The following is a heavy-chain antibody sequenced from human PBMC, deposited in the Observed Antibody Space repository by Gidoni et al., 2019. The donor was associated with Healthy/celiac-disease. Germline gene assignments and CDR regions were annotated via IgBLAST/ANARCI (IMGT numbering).Heavy chain of an antibody. CDR3: ARIRIDCSSTSCWNPYYYGMDV. CDR2: IDWDDDK. V-gene: IGHV2-70*01. CDR1: AFSLSTSGMC. D-gene: IGHD2-2*01. Sequence: QVTLRESGPALVKPTQTLTLTCTFSAFSLSTSGMCLSWHRQPPGKALEWLALIDWDDDKYYSTSLKTRLTISKDTSKNQVVLTMTNMDPVDTATYYCARIRIDCSSTSCWNPYYYGMDVWGQGTTVTVSS. J-gene: IGHJ6*02.